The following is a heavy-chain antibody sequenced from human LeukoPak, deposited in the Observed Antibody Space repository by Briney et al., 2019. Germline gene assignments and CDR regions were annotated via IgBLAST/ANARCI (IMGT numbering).Heavy chain of an antibody. CDR2: ISDSGGDT. D-gene: IGHD2/OR15-2a*01. J-gene: IGHJ4*02. Sequence: GGSLRLSCLASGFSFSNYAVTWVRQAPGKGPEWVSSISDSGGDTYYAESVKGRFTISRDNSKNALYLQMNSLTVEDTAVYFCAKGRLLDDFWGQGTLVTVSS. CDR3: AKGRLLDDF. V-gene: IGHV3-23*01. CDR1: GFSFSNYA.